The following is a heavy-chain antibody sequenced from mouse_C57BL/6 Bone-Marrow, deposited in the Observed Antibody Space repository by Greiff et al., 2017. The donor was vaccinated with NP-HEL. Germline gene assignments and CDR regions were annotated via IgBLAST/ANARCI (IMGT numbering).Heavy chain of an antibody. J-gene: IGHJ1*03. CDR2: IYPGDGDT. V-gene: IGHV1-80*01. Sequence: QVQLKQSGAELVKPGASVKISCKASGYAFSSYWMNWVKQRPGKGLEWIGQIYPGDGDTTYNGKFKGKATLTADKSSSKAYMQLSSRTSEDSAVYCWARRRDYEYEDWYFDVWGTGTTVTVSS. D-gene: IGHD2-4*01. CDR3: ARRRDYEYEDWYFDV. CDR1: GYAFSSYW.